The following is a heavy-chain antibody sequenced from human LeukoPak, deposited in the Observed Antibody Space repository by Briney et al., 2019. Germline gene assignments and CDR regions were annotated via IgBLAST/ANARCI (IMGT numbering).Heavy chain of an antibody. CDR3: AREPQSVGTFDI. Sequence: SETLSLTCTVSGDSISIYYWSWIRQPAGKGLEWIGRIYTSGTTNYNPSLKSRVTISVDTSKNQSSLKLNSVTAADTAVYYCAREPQSVGTFDIWGQGTMVTVSS. D-gene: IGHD1-26*01. J-gene: IGHJ3*02. CDR1: GDSISIYY. V-gene: IGHV4-4*07. CDR2: IYTSGTT.